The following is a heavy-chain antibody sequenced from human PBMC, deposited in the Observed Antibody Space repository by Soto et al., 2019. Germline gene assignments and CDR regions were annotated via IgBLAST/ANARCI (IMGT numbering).Heavy chain of an antibody. CDR2: IKQDGSEK. J-gene: IGHJ3*02. Sequence: GGSLRLSCAASGFTFSSYWMSWVRQAPGKGLEWVANIKQDGSEKYYVDSVKGRFTISRDNAKNSLYLQMNSLRAEDTAVYYCARDRAHGTVDAFEIWGQGTMVTVSS. D-gene: IGHD2-21*02. CDR3: ARDRAHGTVDAFEI. V-gene: IGHV3-7*03. CDR1: GFTFSSYW.